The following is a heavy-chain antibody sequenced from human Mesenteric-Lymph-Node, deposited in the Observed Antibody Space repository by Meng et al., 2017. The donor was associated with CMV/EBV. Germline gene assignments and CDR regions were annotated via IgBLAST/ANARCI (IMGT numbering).Heavy chain of an antibody. D-gene: IGHD3-9*01. V-gene: IGHV1-69*01. J-gene: IGHJ4*02. Sequence: FSSYAISWVRQAPGQGLEWMGGILPIFGTANYAQKFQGRVTITADESTSTAYMELSSLRSEDTAVYYCATTAGYDILTGYPTEFDYWGQGTLVTVSS. CDR1: FSSYA. CDR2: ILPIFGTA. CDR3: ATTAGYDILTGYPTEFDY.